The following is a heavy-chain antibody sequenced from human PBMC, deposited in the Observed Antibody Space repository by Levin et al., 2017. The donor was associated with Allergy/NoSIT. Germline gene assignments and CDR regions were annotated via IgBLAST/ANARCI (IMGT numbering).Heavy chain of an antibody. CDR1: GGSISSSSYY. CDR3: ARHFPDYDILTGYPKYYFDY. D-gene: IGHD3-9*01. J-gene: IGHJ4*02. CDR2: IYYSGST. Sequence: SQTLSLTCTVSGGSISSSSYYWGWIRQPPGKGLEWIGSIYYSGSTYYNPSLKSRVTISVDTSKNQFSLKLSSVTAADTAVYYCARHFPDYDILTGYPKYYFDYWGQGTLVTVSS. V-gene: IGHV4-39*01.